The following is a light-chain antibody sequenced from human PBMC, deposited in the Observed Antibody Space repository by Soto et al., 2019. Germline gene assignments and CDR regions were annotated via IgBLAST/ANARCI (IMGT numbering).Light chain of an antibody. CDR2: FAS. CDR1: QSVSNN. V-gene: IGKV3-15*01. CDR3: QHYDAWPLT. Sequence: EIVMTQSPATLSVSPGERATLSCRASQSVSNNLAWYQQKPGQAPRLLIYFASTRATGIPARFSGSGSGTQFTLTITSLQSEDVAVYYCQHYDAWPLTFGGGTKVETK. J-gene: IGKJ4*01.